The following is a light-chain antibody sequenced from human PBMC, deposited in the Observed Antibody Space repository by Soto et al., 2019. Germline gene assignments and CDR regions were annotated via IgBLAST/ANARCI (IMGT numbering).Light chain of an antibody. V-gene: IGLV2-14*01. CDR3: SSYTTRGTLV. CDR1: SSDMGGYNS. CDR2: EVS. Sequence: QSALTQPASVSGSPGQSITISCTGTSSDMGGYNSVSWYQQHPGKAPKLMLFEVSDRPSGVSNRFSGSKSGNTASLTISGLQAEDEADYYCSSYTTRGTLVFGGGTKVTVL. J-gene: IGLJ2*01.